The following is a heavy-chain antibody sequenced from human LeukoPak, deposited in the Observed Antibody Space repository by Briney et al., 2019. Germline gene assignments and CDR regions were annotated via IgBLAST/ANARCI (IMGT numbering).Heavy chain of an antibody. CDR2: ISAYNGNT. J-gene: IGHJ6*02. CDR1: GYTFTSYG. Sequence: ASVKVSCKASGYTFTSYGISWVRQAPGQGLEWMGWISAYNGNTNYAQKLQGRVTMTTDTSTSTAYMELRSLRSDDTAVYYCARNDILTGYVHYYYGMDVWGQGTTVTVSS. CDR3: ARNDILTGYVHYYYGMDV. V-gene: IGHV1-18*01. D-gene: IGHD3-9*01.